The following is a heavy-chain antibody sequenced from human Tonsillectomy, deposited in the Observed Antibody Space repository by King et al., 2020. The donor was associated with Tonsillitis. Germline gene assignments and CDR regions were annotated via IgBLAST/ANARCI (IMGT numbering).Heavy chain of an antibody. CDR1: GFTFSDYY. Sequence: VQLVESGGGLVKPGGSLRLSCAASGFTFSDYYMSWIRQAPGKGLEWVSYISSSGRTIYYADSGKGRFTTSRDNAKTSSYLQMNSLRAEDTAVYYCARERITMIVVVNDAFDIWGQGTMVTVSS. D-gene: IGHD3-22*01. V-gene: IGHV3-11*01. J-gene: IGHJ3*02. CDR2: ISSSGRTI. CDR3: ARERITMIVVVNDAFDI.